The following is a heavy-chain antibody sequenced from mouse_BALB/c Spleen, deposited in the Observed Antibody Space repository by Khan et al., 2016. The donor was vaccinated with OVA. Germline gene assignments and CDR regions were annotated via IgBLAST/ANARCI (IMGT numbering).Heavy chain of an antibody. CDR2: IYPGDGST. CDR1: GYTFTAYD. D-gene: IGHD1-1*01. J-gene: IGHJ4*01. CDR3: AREGVRGVALDY. Sequence: QVQLQQSGPELVKPGALVKISCKASGYTFTAYDINWVKQRPGQGPEWIGWIYPGDGSTQYNENFKGEATLTADKSSNTAYMQLSRLTSENSAVYFCAREGVRGVALDYWGQGTSVSVSS. V-gene: IGHV1S56*01.